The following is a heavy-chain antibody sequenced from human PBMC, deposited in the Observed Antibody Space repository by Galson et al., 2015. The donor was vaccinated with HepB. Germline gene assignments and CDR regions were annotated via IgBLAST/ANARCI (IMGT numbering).Heavy chain of an antibody. J-gene: IGHJ4*02. CDR1: GFTFSSYA. CDR2: ISYDGSNK. Sequence: SLRLSCAASGFTFSSYAMHWVRQAPGKGLEWVAVISYDGSNKYYADSVKGRFTISRDNSKNTLYLQMNSLRAEDTAVYYCARGVNGYFDYWGQGTLVTVSS. CDR3: ARGVNGYFDY. V-gene: IGHV3-30-3*01. D-gene: IGHD4-23*01.